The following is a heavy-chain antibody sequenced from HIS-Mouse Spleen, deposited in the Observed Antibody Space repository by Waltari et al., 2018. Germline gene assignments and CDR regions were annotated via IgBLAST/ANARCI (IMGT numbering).Heavy chain of an antibody. D-gene: IGHD5-18*01. CDR2: IHHSGST. Sequence: LVKPSETLSLTCTVSGYSISSGYYWGWIRQPPGKGLEWIGSIHHSGSTYYNPSLKSRVTISVDTSKNQFSLKLSSVTAADTAVYYCARHADTAMVDYWGQGTLVTVSS. V-gene: IGHV4-38-2*02. J-gene: IGHJ4*02. CDR3: ARHADTAMVDY. CDR1: GYSISSGYY.